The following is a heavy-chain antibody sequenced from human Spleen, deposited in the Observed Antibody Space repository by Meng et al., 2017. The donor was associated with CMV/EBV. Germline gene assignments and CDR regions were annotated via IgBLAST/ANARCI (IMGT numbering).Heavy chain of an antibody. V-gene: IGHV1-69*04. CDR3: ARGRITAVPKDIVVVVAASDPYYYGMDV. Sequence: SVKVSCKASGGTLSSYAVSWVRQAPGQGLEWMGRTIPILGVPNYAQKFEGRLTITADKATSTAYMELNSLKSGDTAVYYCARGRITAVPKDIVVVVAASDPYYYGMDVWGQGTTVTVSS. CDR1: GGTLSSYA. CDR2: TIPILGVP. D-gene: IGHD2-15*01. J-gene: IGHJ6*02.